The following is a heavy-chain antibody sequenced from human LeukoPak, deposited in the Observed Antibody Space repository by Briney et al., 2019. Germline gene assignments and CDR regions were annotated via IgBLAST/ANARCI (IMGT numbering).Heavy chain of an antibody. J-gene: IGHJ4*02. CDR2: IYYSGST. V-gene: IGHV4-59*11. CDR1: GGSISNHY. Sequence: PSETLSLTCTVSGGSISNHYWSWIRQPPGKGLEWIGYIYYSGSTNYNPSLKSRVTISVDTSKNQFSLKLSSVTAADTAVYYCARRHLWFGELLYSPFDYWGQGTLVTVSS. CDR3: ARRHLWFGELLYSPFDY. D-gene: IGHD3-10*01.